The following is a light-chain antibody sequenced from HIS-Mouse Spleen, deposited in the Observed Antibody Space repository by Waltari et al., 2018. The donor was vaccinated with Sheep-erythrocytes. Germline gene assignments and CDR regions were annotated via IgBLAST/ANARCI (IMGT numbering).Light chain of an antibody. CDR1: SSDVGGYNY. Sequence: QSALTQPRSVSGSPGQSVTISCTGTSSDVGGYNYVSWYQQHPGKAPQLMIYDVSKRRSGVPDRFSGSKTGNTASLTISGLQAEDEADYYCCSYAGSYNHVFATGTKVTVL. CDR3: CSYAGSYNHV. J-gene: IGLJ1*01. CDR2: DVS. V-gene: IGLV2-11*01.